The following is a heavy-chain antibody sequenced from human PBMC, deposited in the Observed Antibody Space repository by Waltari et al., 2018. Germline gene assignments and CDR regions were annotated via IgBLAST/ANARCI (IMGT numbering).Heavy chain of an antibody. CDR2: INPNSGGT. V-gene: IGHV1-2*04. D-gene: IGHD3-22*01. CDR1: GYTFTGYY. Sequence: QVQLVQSGAEVKKPGASVKVSCKASGYTFTGYYMHWVRQAPGQGLEWMGWINPNSGGTNYAQKFQGWVTMTRDTSISSAYMELSRLRSDDTAVYYCARMYYYDSSGYYAFDIWGQGTMVTVSS. CDR3: ARMYYYDSSGYYAFDI. J-gene: IGHJ3*02.